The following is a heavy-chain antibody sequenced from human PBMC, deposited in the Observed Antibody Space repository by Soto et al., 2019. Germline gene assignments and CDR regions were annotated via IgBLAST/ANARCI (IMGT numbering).Heavy chain of an antibody. D-gene: IGHD2-15*01. J-gene: IGHJ5*02. CDR1: GGSISSGGYS. CDR3: ARCRSGWVSWFDP. CDR2: IYHSGST. V-gene: IGHV4-30-2*01. Sequence: LSLTCAVSGGSISSGGYSWSWIRQPPGKGLEWIGYIYHSGSTYYNPSLKSRVTISVDRSKNQFSLKLSSVTAADTAVYYCARCRSGWVSWFDPWGQGTLVTVSS.